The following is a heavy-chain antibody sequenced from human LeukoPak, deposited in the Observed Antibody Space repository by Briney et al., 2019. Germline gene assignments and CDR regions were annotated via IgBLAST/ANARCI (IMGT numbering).Heavy chain of an antibody. CDR1: GFPFSSFR. CDR3: ARPYSSSWYGVFDY. Sequence: GGSLRLSCTASGFPFSSFRMSWVRQAPGKGLEWVANIKQVGSEKYYVDSVKGRFTISRDIAKNSLYLQMNSLRVEDTAVYYCARPYSSSWYGVFDYWGQGTLVTVSS. D-gene: IGHD6-13*01. J-gene: IGHJ4*02. CDR2: IKQVGSEK. V-gene: IGHV3-7*01.